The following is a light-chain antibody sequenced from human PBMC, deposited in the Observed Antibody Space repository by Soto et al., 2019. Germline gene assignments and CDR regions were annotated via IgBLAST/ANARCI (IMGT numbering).Light chain of an antibody. J-gene: IGKJ3*01. Sequence: DIQMTQSPSSPSASVGDRVTITCRASQNINNYLNWYQQKPGKAPNLLIYSTSNLQSGVPSRFSGSGSGTDFTLTISSLQSEDFAVYSCQQYDNWPFTFGPGTKVDIK. V-gene: IGKV1-39*01. CDR3: QQYDNWPFT. CDR2: STS. CDR1: QNINNY.